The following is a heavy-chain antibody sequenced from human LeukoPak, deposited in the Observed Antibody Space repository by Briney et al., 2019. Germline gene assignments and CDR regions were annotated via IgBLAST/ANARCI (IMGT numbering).Heavy chain of an antibody. CDR2: IYPSDSDT. Sequence: GESLQISCKTSGYSFTNNWIGWVRQMPGKGLEWMGIIYPSDSDTSYSPSFQGQVTISADKSINTAYLQWSSLKASDTAMYYCATIGYSGYTSGYWGQGTLVTVSS. V-gene: IGHV5-51*01. D-gene: IGHD5-12*01. CDR1: GYSFTNNW. J-gene: IGHJ4*02. CDR3: ATIGYSGYTSGY.